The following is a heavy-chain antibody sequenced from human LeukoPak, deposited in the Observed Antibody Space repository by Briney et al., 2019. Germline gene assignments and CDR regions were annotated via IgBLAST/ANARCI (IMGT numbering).Heavy chain of an antibody. CDR1: GFTFSDYY. V-gene: IGHV3-11*04. J-gene: IGHJ3*02. CDR2: ISSSGSTI. Sequence: GGSLRLSCAASGFTFSDYYVSWIRQAAGKGLEWVSYISSSGSTIYYADSVKGRFTISRDNAKNSLYLQMNSLRAEDTAVYYCARRVIADRSAFDIWGQGTVVTVSS. D-gene: IGHD2-21*01. CDR3: ARRVIADRSAFDI.